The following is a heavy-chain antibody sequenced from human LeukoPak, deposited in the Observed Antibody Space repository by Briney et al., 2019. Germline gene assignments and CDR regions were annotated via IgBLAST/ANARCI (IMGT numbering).Heavy chain of an antibody. Sequence: GGSLRLSCAASGFAFSSYSMNWVRQAPGKGLEWVSYISTSSSTINYADSVKGRFTISRGNAKNSLYLQMNSLRVEDTAVYYCANHRGIWGQGTMVTVSS. J-gene: IGHJ3*02. CDR2: ISTSSSTI. CDR1: GFAFSSYS. V-gene: IGHV3-48*01. D-gene: IGHD3-10*01. CDR3: ANHRGI.